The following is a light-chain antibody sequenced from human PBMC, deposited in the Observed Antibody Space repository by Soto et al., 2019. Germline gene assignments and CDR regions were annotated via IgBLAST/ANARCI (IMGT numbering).Light chain of an antibody. J-gene: IGKJ4*01. Sequence: TQLTQSPSSLSASVGDRVTITCRASQGIRSYLAWYQQKPGKAPKLLIYAASTLESGVPSRFGGSGSGTDFTLTISSLQPEDFATYYCQQLNSYPLTFGGGTKVDIK. CDR1: QGIRSY. CDR3: QQLNSYPLT. CDR2: AAS. V-gene: IGKV1-9*01.